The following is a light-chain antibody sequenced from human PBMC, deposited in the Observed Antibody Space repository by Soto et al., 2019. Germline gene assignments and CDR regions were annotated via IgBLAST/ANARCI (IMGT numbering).Light chain of an antibody. CDR1: QSVTSNY. CDR2: GAS. Sequence: ESVLTQSPGTLSLSPGERATLSCRVSQSVTSNYIAWYQQKPGQAPRLLIYGASSRATGIPDRFSGSGSGTDFTLTISRLEPEDFAVYYCHQYGSSPATFGQGTKVDIK. J-gene: IGKJ1*01. CDR3: HQYGSSPAT. V-gene: IGKV3-20*01.